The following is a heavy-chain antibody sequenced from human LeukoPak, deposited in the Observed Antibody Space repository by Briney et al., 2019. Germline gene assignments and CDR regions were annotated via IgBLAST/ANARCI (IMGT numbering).Heavy chain of an antibody. CDR2: IYPGDSDT. CDR3: ARLGTYDYVWGSHDY. D-gene: IGHD3-16*01. J-gene: IGHJ4*02. CDR1: GYSFTTYW. Sequence: GESLKISCKGSGYSFTTYWIGWVRQMPGKGLEWMGIIYPGDSDTRYSPSFQGQVTISADKSISTAYLQWGSLKASDTAMYYCARLGTYDYVWGSHDYWGQGTLVTVSS. V-gene: IGHV5-51*01.